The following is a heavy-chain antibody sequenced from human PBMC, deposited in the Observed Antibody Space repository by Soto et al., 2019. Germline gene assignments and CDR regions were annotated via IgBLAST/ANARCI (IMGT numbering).Heavy chain of an antibody. Sequence: ASETLSLTCTVSGDSISSYYRSWIRQPQRKGLEWIGFIYYSGSTNYNPSLKSRVTISVDTSKNQFSLKLSSVTAADTAVYYCARDGGSPGIAAAGTDWFDPWGQGTLVTVSS. D-gene: IGHD6-13*01. J-gene: IGHJ5*02. V-gene: IGHV4-59*01. CDR2: IYYSGST. CDR1: GDSISSYY. CDR3: ARDGGSPGIAAAGTDWFDP.